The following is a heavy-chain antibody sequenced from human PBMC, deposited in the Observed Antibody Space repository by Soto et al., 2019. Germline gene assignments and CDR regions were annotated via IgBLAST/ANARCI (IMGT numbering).Heavy chain of an antibody. CDR1: GFTFSGSA. V-gene: IGHV3-73*02. CDR2: IRSKANSYAT. D-gene: IGHD5-18*01. CDR3: TRHVEGPDTAMVDYYYYGMDV. Sequence: EVQLVESGGGLVQPGGSLKLSCAASGFTFSGSAMHWVRQASGKGLEWVGRIRSKANSYATAYAASVKGRFTISRDDSKNTAYLQMNSLKTEDTAVYYCTRHVEGPDTAMVDYYYYGMDVWGQGTTVTVSS. J-gene: IGHJ6*02.